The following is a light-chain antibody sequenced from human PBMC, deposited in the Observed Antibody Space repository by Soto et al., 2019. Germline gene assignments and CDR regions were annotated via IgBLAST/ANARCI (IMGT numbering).Light chain of an antibody. CDR1: QSVTGTN. CDR3: HQYGSSLGT. CDR2: DAV. J-gene: IGKJ1*01. Sequence: ILLTQSPVTLSLSPGEGATLSCRASQSVTGTNLAWYQQRAGQAPRLLIYDAVRRATGIPERLSGSGYGTDLTITISRMETEDFEVYYCHQYGSSLGTFGQGTKVDIK. V-gene: IGKV3-20*01.